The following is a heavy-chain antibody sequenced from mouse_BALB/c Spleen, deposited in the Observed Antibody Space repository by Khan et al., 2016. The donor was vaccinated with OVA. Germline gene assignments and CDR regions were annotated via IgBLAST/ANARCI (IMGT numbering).Heavy chain of an antibody. V-gene: IGHV3-2*02. D-gene: IGHD2-3*01. Sequence: EVQLQESGPGLVKPSQSLSLTCTVTGYSITSDYAWNWIRQFPGNKLEWMGYINYSGSTSYTPSFKSRISITRDTSKNQFFLQLNSVTTEDTATYYCARWGYSVPYYAMDYWGQGTSVTVSS. CDR3: ARWGYSVPYYAMDY. CDR1: GYSITSDYA. CDR2: INYSGST. J-gene: IGHJ4*01.